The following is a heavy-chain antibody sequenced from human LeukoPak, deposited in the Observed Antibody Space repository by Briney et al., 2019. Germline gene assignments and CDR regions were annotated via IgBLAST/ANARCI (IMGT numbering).Heavy chain of an antibody. D-gene: IGHD4-17*01. V-gene: IGHV3-33*03. CDR1: GFTFSSYG. J-gene: IGHJ4*02. CDR3: AKDVGMTTVTTFDY. CDR2: IWYDGSNK. Sequence: GGSLRLSCAASGFTFSSYGMHWVRQAPGEGLEWVAVIWYDGSNKYYADSVKGRFTISRDNSKNTLYLQMNSLRAEDTAVYYCAKDVGMTTVTTFDYWGQGTLVTVSS.